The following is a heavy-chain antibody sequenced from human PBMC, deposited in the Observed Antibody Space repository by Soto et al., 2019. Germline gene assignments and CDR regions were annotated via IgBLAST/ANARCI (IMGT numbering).Heavy chain of an antibody. J-gene: IGHJ5*02. CDR3: AKDVIFGSAPGWWFDP. CDR1: GFTFTRYS. V-gene: IGHV3-30*18. Sequence: PGGSLRLSCAASGFTFTRYSMNWVRQAPGKGLEWVAVISYDGSNKYYADSVKGRFTISRDNSKNTLYLQMNSLRAEDTAVYYCAKDVIFGSAPGWWFDPWGQGTLVTVSS. D-gene: IGHD3-10*02. CDR2: ISYDGSNK.